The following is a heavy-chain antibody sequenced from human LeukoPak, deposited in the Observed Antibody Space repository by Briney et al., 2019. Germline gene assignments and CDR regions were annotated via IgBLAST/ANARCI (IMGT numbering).Heavy chain of an antibody. CDR3: AKDKSVSADYYFDY. Sequence: GRSPRLSCAASGFTFSGYAMHWVRQAPGKGLEWLTVISTDGNDKHYADSVKGRFTVARDNSKNTLLLQMNNVRTEDTAVYYCAKDKSVSADYYFDYWGQGTLVTVSS. CDR2: ISTDGNDK. J-gene: IGHJ4*02. V-gene: IGHV3-30*04. D-gene: IGHD3-10*01. CDR1: GFTFSGYA.